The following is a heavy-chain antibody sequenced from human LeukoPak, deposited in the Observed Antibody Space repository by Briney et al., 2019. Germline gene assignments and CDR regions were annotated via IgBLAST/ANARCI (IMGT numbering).Heavy chain of an antibody. CDR3: ARDHNAFDF. V-gene: IGHV4-59*01. J-gene: IGHJ3*01. Sequence: SETLSLTCTVSGGSISSYYWSWIRQSPGKGLEWIGYIYYSGSTNYNPSLKSRVTISVDTSKNQFSLKLSSVTAADTAVYYCARDHNAFDFWGQGTMVTVSS. CDR1: GGSISSYY. CDR2: IYYSGST.